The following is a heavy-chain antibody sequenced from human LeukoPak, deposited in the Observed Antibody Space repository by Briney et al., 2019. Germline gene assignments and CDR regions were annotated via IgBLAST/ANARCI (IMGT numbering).Heavy chain of an antibody. D-gene: IGHD2/OR15-2a*01. CDR1: GDSMTSMRRYS. CDR3: ARDWGIRTTEYNAFDM. J-gene: IGHJ3*02. V-gene: IGHV4-59*12. CDR2: ISYGGST. Sequence: SETLSLTCTVSGDSMTSMRRYSWSWIRQAPGKGLEWIRSISYGGSTNYNPSLKSRVAISVDTSQNQFSLKLMSVTAADPAVYSCARDWGIRTTEYNAFDMWGRGTMVTVSS.